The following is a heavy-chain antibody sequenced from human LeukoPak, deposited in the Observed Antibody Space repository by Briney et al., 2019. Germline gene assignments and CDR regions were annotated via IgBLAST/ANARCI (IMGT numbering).Heavy chain of an antibody. CDR3: SSLSIAWLDY. V-gene: IGHV3-48*03. J-gene: IGHJ4*02. D-gene: IGHD6-6*01. CDR2: ISSSGSTI. Sequence: GGSLRLSCAASGFTFSSYEMNWVRPAPGKGLEWVSYISSSGSTIYYADSVKGRLTISRDNAKNSLYLQMNSLRAEDTAVYYGSSLSIAWLDYWGQGTLVTVSS. CDR1: GFTFSSYE.